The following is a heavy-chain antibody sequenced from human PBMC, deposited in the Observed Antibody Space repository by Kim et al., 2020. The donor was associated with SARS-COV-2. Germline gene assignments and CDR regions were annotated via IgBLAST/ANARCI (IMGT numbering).Heavy chain of an antibody. V-gene: IGHV3-66*01. D-gene: IGHD3-9*01. CDR1: GFTVSSNY. Sequence: GGSLRLSCAASGFTVSSNYMSWVRQAPGKGLEWVSVIYSGGSTYYADSVKGRFTISRDNSKNTLYLQMNSLRAEDTAVYYCARIPSGLLRYFDWQQEYYFDYWGQGTLVTVSS. CDR3: ARIPSGLLRYFDWQQEYYFDY. CDR2: IYSGGST. J-gene: IGHJ4*02.